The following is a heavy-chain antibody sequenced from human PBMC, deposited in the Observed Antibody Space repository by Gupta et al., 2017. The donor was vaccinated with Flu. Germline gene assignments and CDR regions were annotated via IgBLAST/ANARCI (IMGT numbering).Heavy chain of an antibody. D-gene: IGHD4-17*01. CDR3: AREVIDYGDWTFDY. Sequence: QVQLVQSGAEVKKPGASVKVSCKAFGYTFTSYAMHWVRQAPGQRLEWMGWINAGNGNTKYSQKFQGRVTITRDTSASTAYMELSSLRSEDTAVYYCAREVIDYGDWTFDYWGQGTLVTVSS. V-gene: IGHV1-3*01. CDR2: INAGNGNT. J-gene: IGHJ4*02. CDR1: GYTFTSYA.